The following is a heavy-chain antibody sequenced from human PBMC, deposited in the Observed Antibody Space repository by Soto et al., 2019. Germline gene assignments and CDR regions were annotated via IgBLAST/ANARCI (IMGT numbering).Heavy chain of an antibody. CDR2: MNPNSGNT. Sequence: ASVKVSCKASGYTFTSYDINWVRQSTGQGLEWMGWMNPNSGNTGYAQKFQGRVTMTRNTSISTAYMELSSLRSEDTAVYYCARAQKHYDFWSGYYKSWFDPWGQGTLVTVSS. D-gene: IGHD3-3*01. J-gene: IGHJ5*02. V-gene: IGHV1-8*01. CDR3: ARAQKHYDFWSGYYKSWFDP. CDR1: GYTFTSYD.